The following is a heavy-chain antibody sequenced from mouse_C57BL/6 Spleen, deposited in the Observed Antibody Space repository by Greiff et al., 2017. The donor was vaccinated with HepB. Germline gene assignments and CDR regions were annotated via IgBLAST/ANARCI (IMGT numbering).Heavy chain of an antibody. CDR3: ARRGNYGAMDY. CDR2: IHPNSGST. Sequence: QVQPKQSGAELVKPGASVKLSCKASGYTFTSYWMHWVKQRPGQGLEWIGMIHPNSGSTNYNEKFKSKATLTVDKSSSTAYMQLSSLTSEDSAVYYCARRGNYGAMDYWGQGTSVTVSS. CDR1: GYTFTSYW. V-gene: IGHV1-64*01. D-gene: IGHD2-1*01. J-gene: IGHJ4*01.